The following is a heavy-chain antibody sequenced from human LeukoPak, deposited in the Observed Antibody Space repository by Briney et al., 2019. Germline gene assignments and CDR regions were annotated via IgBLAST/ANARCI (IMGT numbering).Heavy chain of an antibody. J-gene: IGHJ3*02. CDR2: IYYSGST. CDR1: GGSISSYY. V-gene: IGHV4-59*01. D-gene: IGHD3-16*01. CDR3: ARGALSIMITFGGADAFDT. Sequence: SETLSLTCTVSGGSISSYYWSWIRQPPGKGLEWIGYIYYSGSTNYNPSLKSRVTISVDTSKNQFSLKLSSVTAADTAVYYCARGALSIMITFGGADAFDTWGQGTMVTVSS.